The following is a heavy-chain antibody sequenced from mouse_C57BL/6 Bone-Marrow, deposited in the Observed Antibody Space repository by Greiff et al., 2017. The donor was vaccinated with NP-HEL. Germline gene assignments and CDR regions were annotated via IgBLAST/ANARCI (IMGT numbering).Heavy chain of an antibody. CDR2: IYPRSGNT. D-gene: IGHD1-1*01. J-gene: IGHJ4*01. CDR1: GYTFTSYG. Sequence: QVQLQQSGAELARPGASVKLSCKASGYTFTSYGISWVKQRTGQGLEWIGEIYPRSGNTYYNEKFKGKATLTADKSSSTAYMELRSLTSEDSAVYFCARAIIPSVVAAREYAMDYWGQRTSVTVSS. V-gene: IGHV1-81*01. CDR3: ARAIIPSVVAAREYAMDY.